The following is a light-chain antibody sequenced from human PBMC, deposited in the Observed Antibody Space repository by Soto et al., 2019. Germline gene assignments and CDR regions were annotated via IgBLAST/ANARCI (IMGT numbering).Light chain of an antibody. V-gene: IGLV2-14*01. CDR2: DVI. Sequence: QSVLTQPASVSGSPGQSITISCTGSSSDIGSYNYVSWYQHHPGKAPQLIIFDVIDRPLGVSNRFSGSRSGNTASLTIFCLQAEDEAVYYWFSYSSSTMYVFGTGTKLTVL. CDR3: FSYSSSTMYV. J-gene: IGLJ1*01. CDR1: SSDIGSYNY.